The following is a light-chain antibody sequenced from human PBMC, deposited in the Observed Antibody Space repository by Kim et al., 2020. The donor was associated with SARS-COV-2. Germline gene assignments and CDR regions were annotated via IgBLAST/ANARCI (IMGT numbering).Light chain of an antibody. V-gene: IGKV1-5*01. J-gene: IGKJ1*01. Sequence: DIQMTQSPSTLSASVGDRVTITCRASQSIGSWFAWYQQKPGKAPKLLIYDASSLESGVPSRFSASGSGTEFTLTISSLQPDDFATYYCQQYNSYPCTFGQGTRVDIK. CDR3: QQYNSYPCT. CDR2: DAS. CDR1: QSIGSW.